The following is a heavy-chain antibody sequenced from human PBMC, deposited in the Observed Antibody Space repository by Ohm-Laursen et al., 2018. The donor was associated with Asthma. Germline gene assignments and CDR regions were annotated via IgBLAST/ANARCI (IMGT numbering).Heavy chain of an antibody. CDR3: ARDYCGGDCHFDY. D-gene: IGHD2-21*02. J-gene: IGHJ4*02. Sequence: SLRLSCAASGSTFSRYSIHWVRQVPGKGLEWVASISTASTFIYYADSVRGRFTTSRDNAKNSVYLQMNSLRAEDTAVYYCARDYCGGDCHFDYWGQGTLVTVSS. CDR2: ISTASTFI. V-gene: IGHV3-21*01. CDR1: GSTFSRYS.